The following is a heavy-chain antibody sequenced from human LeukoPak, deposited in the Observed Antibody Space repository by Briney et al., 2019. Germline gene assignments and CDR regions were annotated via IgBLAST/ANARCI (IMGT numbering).Heavy chain of an antibody. CDR3: AKVRASHAYYSDSSQAAFDI. Sequence: GGSLRLSCAASGFTLSSYAMSWVRQAPGKGLEGVSAIIGRGGSTYYPDSVKGRFTISRDNSKNTLYMQMNSLSAEEKAVYYCAKVRASHAYYSDSSQAAFDIWGQGTMVTVS. J-gene: IGHJ3*02. CDR1: GFTLSSYA. CDR2: IIGRGGST. V-gene: IGHV3-23*01. D-gene: IGHD3-22*01.